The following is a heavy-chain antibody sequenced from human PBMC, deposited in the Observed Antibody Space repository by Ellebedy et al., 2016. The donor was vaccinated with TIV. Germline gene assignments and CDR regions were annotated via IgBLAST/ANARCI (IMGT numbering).Heavy chain of an antibody. CDR3: AKDGKAGSTFYYYLDV. Sequence: GGSLRLSXAASGFSFDDYSMHWVRQTPGKGLEWVSGINWNSGKTAYADSVKGRFTISRDNGKYSLYLQMNSLRDEDTALYYCAKDGKAGSTFYYYLDVWGKGTTVTVSS. D-gene: IGHD1-7*01. V-gene: IGHV3-9*01. CDR2: INWNSGKT. CDR1: GFSFDDYS. J-gene: IGHJ6*03.